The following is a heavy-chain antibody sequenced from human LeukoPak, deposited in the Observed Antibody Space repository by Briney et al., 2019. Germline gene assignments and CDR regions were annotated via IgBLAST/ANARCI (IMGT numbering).Heavy chain of an antibody. CDR1: GLSFSNHD. Sequence: GGSLRLSCAASGLSFSNHDLHWVRQVSGKGLEWVSAIGATGATYYAGSVRGRFTIPRENAKNSLYLQMNSLRAEDTAVYYCIEARHKYLATVWTGPYYGLDVWGQGTTVTVSS. J-gene: IGHJ6*02. D-gene: IGHD2/OR15-2a*01. CDR2: IGATGAT. CDR3: IEARHKYLATVWTGPYYGLDV. V-gene: IGHV3-13*01.